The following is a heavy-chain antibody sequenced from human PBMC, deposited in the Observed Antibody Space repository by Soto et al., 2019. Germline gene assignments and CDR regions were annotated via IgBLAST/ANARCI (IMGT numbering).Heavy chain of an antibody. CDR1: GFTFSSYG. CDR3: ARVLDSSSAFDY. V-gene: IGHV3-33*01. D-gene: IGHD6-13*01. CDR2: IWNDGSYE. J-gene: IGHJ4*02. Sequence: PGGSLRLSCAASGFTFSSYGMHWVRQAPGKGLEWVAVIWNDGSYEFYVDSVKGRFTISRDNSKNTLYLQMNGLRAEDTAVYYCARVLDSSSAFDYWGQGTPVTVPQ.